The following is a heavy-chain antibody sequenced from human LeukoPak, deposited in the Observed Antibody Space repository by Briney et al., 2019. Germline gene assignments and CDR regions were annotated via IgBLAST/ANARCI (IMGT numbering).Heavy chain of an antibody. CDR1: GYSFTSYW. CDR2: IYPGDSDT. CDR3: ARAGITMVRGVLPPLFDP. D-gene: IGHD3-10*01. V-gene: IGHV5-51*01. J-gene: IGHJ5*02. Sequence: GESLKISCKGSGYSFTSYWIGWVRQMPGKGLEWMGIIYPGDSDTRYSPSFQGQVTISADKSISTAYLQWSSLKASDTAMYYCARAGITMVRGVLPPLFDPWGQGTLVTVSS.